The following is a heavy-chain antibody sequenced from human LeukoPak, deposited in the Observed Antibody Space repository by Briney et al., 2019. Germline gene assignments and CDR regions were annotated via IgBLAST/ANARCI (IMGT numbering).Heavy chain of an antibody. Sequence: GRSLRPSCATSGFTFSSYAMHWVRQAPGKGLEWVAVISYDGSNKYYADSVKGRFTISRDNSKNTLYPQMNSLRAEDTAVYYCARDGEGIYAPYYYDSSGYYFDYWGQGTLVTVSS. J-gene: IGHJ4*02. D-gene: IGHD3-22*01. CDR3: ARDGEGIYAPYYYDSSGYYFDY. V-gene: IGHV3-30*01. CDR1: GFTFSSYA. CDR2: ISYDGSNK.